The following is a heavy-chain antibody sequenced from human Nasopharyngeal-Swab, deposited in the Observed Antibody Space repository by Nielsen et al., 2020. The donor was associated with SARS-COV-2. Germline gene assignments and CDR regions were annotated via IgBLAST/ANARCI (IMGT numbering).Heavy chain of an antibody. CDR1: GFTFSSYW. D-gene: IGHD1-26*01. V-gene: IGHV3-7*01. CDR2: IKQDGSEK. J-gene: IGHJ5*02. CDR3: ARCGGGYNNNWFDP. Sequence: GGSLRLSCAASGFTFSSYWMSWVRQAPGKGLEWVANIKQDGSEKYYVDSVKGRFTISRDNAKNSLYLQMNSLRAEDTAVYYCARCGGGYNNNWFDPWGQGTLVTVSS.